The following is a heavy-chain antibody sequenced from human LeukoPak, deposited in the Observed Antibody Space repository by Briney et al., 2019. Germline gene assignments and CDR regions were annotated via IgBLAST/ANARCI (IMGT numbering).Heavy chain of an antibody. CDR1: GGSISSGGYY. CDR2: IYYSGST. V-gene: IGHV4-31*03. J-gene: IGHJ4*02. CDR3: ASGPGGYLPHFDY. Sequence: PSQTLSLTCTVSGGSISSGGYYWNWIRQHPGKGLEWIGYIYYSGSTYYNPSLKSRVTISVDTSKNQFSLNLSSVTAADTAVYYCASGPGGYLPHFDYWGQGTLVTVSS. D-gene: IGHD3-22*01.